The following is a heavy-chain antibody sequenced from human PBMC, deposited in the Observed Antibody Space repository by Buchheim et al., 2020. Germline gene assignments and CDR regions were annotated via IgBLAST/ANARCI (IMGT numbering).Heavy chain of an antibody. V-gene: IGHV1-2*04. J-gene: IGHJ6*02. CDR3: ARDDVSSSSSETYYYGMDV. CDR1: GYTFTGYY. D-gene: IGHD6-6*01. Sequence: QVQLVQSGAEVKKPGASVKVSCKASGYTFTGYYMHWVRQAPGQGLEWMGWINPNSGGTNYAQKFQGWVTMTRDTSIRPAYMELSRLRSDDTAVYYCARDDVSSSSSETYYYGMDVWGQGTT. CDR2: INPNSGGT.